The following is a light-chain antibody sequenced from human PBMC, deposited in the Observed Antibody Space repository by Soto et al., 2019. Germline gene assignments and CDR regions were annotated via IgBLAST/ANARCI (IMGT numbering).Light chain of an antibody. Sequence: DIQMTQSPSTLSAYVGNRFTITCRASQIISSWLAWYQQKPGKAPKLLIYDASSLESGVPSRFSGSGSGTEFTLTIRSMQSEDFTVYYCQQYNKWPLTFGQGITGDIK. CDR1: QIISSW. V-gene: IGKV1-5*01. J-gene: IGKJ1*01. CDR3: QQYNKWPLT. CDR2: DAS.